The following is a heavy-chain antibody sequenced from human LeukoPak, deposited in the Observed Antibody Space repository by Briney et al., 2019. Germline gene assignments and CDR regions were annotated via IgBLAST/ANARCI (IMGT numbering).Heavy chain of an antibody. CDR2: IYSGGNT. CDR1: GFTVSSNY. Sequence: GGSLRLSCAASGFTVSSNYMSWVRQAPGKGLEWVSVIYSGGNTYYADSVKGRFTISRDNSKNTLYLQMNSLRAEDTAVYYCARDQTYCSGGSCCLDYWGQGTLVTVSS. V-gene: IGHV3-53*05. CDR3: ARDQTYCSGGSCCLDY. D-gene: IGHD2-15*01. J-gene: IGHJ4*02.